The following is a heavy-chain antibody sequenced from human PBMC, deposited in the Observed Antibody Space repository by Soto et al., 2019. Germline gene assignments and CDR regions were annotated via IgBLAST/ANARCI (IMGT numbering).Heavy chain of an antibody. Sequence: SETLSLTCTVSGVSIRSFYWSWMRQPAGKGLEWIGRIYPSGSTNYNPSLQSRVTMSVDTSENQFSLKLSSVTAADTAVYYCAREGEPFGDYFTHHRFDHWGQGTMVTVSS. D-gene: IGHD4-17*01. J-gene: IGHJ5*02. CDR3: AREGEPFGDYFTHHRFDH. CDR1: GVSIRSFY. CDR2: IYPSGST. V-gene: IGHV4-4*07.